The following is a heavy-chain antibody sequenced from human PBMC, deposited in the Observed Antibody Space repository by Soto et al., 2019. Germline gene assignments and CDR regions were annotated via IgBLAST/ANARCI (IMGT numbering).Heavy chain of an antibody. V-gene: IGHV4-34*01. CDR1: GGSISGFF. Sequence: QVQLQQWGAGLLKPSETLSLTCAVYGGSISGFFWSWIRQPPGKGLEYIGEINHSGGTNYNPSLKSRVTISIDTSKNQFCLKLSSVTAADTAVYYCAREGATNVWGQGTTVTVSS. CDR3: AREGATNV. CDR2: INHSGGT. J-gene: IGHJ6*02. D-gene: IGHD3-16*01.